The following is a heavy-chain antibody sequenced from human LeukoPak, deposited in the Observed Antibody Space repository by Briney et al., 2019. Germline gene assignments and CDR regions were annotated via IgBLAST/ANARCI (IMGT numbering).Heavy chain of an antibody. D-gene: IGHD1-26*01. CDR1: GGSISSYY. J-gene: IGHJ6*02. V-gene: IGHV4-59*01. CDR2: IYYSGST. Sequence: KPSQTLSLTCTASGGSISSYYWSWIRQPPGNGLEWIGYIYYSGSTNYNPSLKSQFTISVDTSKNQFSLKLSSVTAADTAVYYCARDQSGRHYSYSGMDVWGQGTTVTVSS. CDR3: ARDQSGRHYSYSGMDV.